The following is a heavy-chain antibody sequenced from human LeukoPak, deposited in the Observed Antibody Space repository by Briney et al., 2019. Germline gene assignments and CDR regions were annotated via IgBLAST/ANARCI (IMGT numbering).Heavy chain of an antibody. CDR3: ASGLAIDY. D-gene: IGHD1-1*01. CDR2: INHSGST. Sequence: SETLSLTCAVYGGSFSGYYWSWIRQPPGKGLEWIGEINHSGSTNYNPSLKSRVTISVDTSKNQFSLKLSSVTAADTAVYYCASGLAIDYWGQGTLVTVS. V-gene: IGHV4-34*01. CDR1: GGSFSGYY. J-gene: IGHJ4*02.